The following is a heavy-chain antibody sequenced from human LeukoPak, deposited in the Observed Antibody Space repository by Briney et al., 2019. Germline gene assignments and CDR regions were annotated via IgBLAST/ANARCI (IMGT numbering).Heavy chain of an antibody. J-gene: IGHJ3*02. CDR1: GFTFSSYA. Sequence: GGSLRLSCTASGFTFSSYAMSWVRQAPGKGLEWVSATRGGGSGTHYADSVKGRFTISRDSSNNTLSLQMNSLRAEDTAVYFCAKDPGLDAFDIWGQGTMVTVSS. V-gene: IGHV3-23*01. CDR3: AKDPGLDAFDI. D-gene: IGHD3-22*01. CDR2: TRGGGSGT.